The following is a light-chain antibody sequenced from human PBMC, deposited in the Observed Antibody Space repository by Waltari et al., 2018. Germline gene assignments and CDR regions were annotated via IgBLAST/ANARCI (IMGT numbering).Light chain of an antibody. CDR1: ESVIYDSDNKNY. CDR3: QQYLSAPRT. Sequence: DIVMTQSPDSLAVSLGERATINCKSSESVIYDSDNKNYLAWYQQKPGQPPKLLMHWAPIRESGVPDRFSGSGSGTDFTLTISSLQAEDVAVYYCQQYLSAPRTFGQGTVLEIK. J-gene: IGKJ2*02. V-gene: IGKV4-1*01. CDR2: WAP.